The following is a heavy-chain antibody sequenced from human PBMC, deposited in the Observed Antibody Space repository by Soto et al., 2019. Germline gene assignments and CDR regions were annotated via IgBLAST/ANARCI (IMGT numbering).Heavy chain of an antibody. D-gene: IGHD6-13*01. CDR2: ISYDGSNK. CDR3: SRDYSSAGYSSSTSFDY. Sequence: QVQLVESGGGVVQPGRSLRLSCAASGFTFSSYGMHWVRQAPGKGLEWVAVISYDGSNKYYADSVKGRFTISRDNSKNTLYLQMNSLRAEYMAVYDCSRDYSSAGYSSSTSFDYWGQGTLVTVYS. CDR1: GFTFSSYG. J-gene: IGHJ4*02. V-gene: IGHV3-30*03.